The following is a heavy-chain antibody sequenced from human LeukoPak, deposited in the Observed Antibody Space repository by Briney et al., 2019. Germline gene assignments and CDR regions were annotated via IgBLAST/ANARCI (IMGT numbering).Heavy chain of an antibody. CDR2: INHSGST. J-gene: IGHJ4*02. D-gene: IGHD5-18*01. CDR3: ARGGLRQSFDY. Sequence: SETLSLTCAVYGGSFSGYFWTWIRQPPGKGLEWIGEINHSGSTNYNPSLKSRVTISVDTSKNQFSLKLSSVTAADTAVYYCARGGLRQSFDYWGQGTLVTVSS. V-gene: IGHV4-34*01. CDR1: GGSFSGYF.